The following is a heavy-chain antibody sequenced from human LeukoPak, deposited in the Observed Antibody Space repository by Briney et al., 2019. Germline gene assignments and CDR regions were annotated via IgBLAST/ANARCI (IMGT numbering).Heavy chain of an antibody. CDR2: ISGSGGST. Sequence: GGSLRLSCAASGFTFSSYAMSWVRQAPGKGLEWVSAISGSGGSTYYADSVKGRFTISSDNSKNTLYLQMNSLRAEDTAVYYCAKDLAYCGGDCYLGYFDYWGQGTLVTVSS. J-gene: IGHJ4*02. D-gene: IGHD2-21*02. CDR3: AKDLAYCGGDCYLGYFDY. CDR1: GFTFSSYA. V-gene: IGHV3-23*01.